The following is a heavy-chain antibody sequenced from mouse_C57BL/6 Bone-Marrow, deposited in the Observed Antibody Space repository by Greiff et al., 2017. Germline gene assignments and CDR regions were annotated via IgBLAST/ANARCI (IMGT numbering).Heavy chain of an antibody. CDR3: ARDWWFAY. Sequence: QVQLKQSGAELARPGASVKLSCKASGYTFTSYGISWVKQRTGQGLEWIGEIYPRSGNTYYNEKFKGKATLTADKSSSTAYMELRSLTSEDSAVYLCARDWWFAYWGQGTLVTVSA. J-gene: IGHJ3*01. D-gene: IGHD4-1*01. CDR1: GYTFTSYG. CDR2: IYPRSGNT. V-gene: IGHV1-81*01.